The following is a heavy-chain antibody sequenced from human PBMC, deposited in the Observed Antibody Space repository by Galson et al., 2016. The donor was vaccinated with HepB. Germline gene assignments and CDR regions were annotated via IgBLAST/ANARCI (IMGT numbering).Heavy chain of an antibody. J-gene: IGHJ4*02. CDR2: IRGDGIVS. V-gene: IGHV3-7*01. CDR1: GFTFNAHW. Sequence: SLRLSCAASGFTFNAHWMNWVRQAPGKGLKWVANIRGDGIVSYYAESARGRFTISRDNAKNSLYLQMNGLRVDETAVYYCSREMTGSYFDWGQGTLVTVSS. CDR3: SREMTGSYFD. D-gene: IGHD3-10*01.